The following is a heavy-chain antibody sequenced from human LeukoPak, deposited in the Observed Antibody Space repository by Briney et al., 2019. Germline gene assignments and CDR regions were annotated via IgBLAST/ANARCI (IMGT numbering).Heavy chain of an antibody. J-gene: IGHJ4*02. CDR1: GDSISSRSYY. V-gene: IGHV4-39*07. CDR2: INHSGST. D-gene: IGHD3-3*01. Sequence: SETLSLTCSVSGDSISSRSYYWSWIRQPPGKGLEWIGEINHSGSTNYNPSLKSRVTISVDTSKNQFSLKLSSVTAADTAVYYCARGQSYYDFWSGYYGPFDYWGQGTLVTVSS. CDR3: ARGQSYYDFWSGYYGPFDY.